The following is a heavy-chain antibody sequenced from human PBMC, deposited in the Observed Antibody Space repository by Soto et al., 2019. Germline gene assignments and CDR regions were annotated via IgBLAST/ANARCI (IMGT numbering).Heavy chain of an antibody. J-gene: IGHJ3*02. D-gene: IGHD1-26*01. CDR2: ISGSGGST. CDR1: GFTFGSYA. V-gene: IGHV3-23*01. Sequence: GGSLRLSCAASGFTFGSYAMSWVRQAPGKGLEWVSAISGSGGSTYYADSVKGRFTISRDNSKNTLYLQMNSLRAEDTAVYYCAKDIVGAIGAFDIWGQGTMVTVSS. CDR3: AKDIVGAIGAFDI.